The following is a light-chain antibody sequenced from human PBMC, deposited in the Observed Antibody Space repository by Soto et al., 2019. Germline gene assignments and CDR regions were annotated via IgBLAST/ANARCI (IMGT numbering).Light chain of an antibody. CDR3: MQRIQLPET. CDR1: QSLLRSDGKSS. CDR2: GAS. Sequence: DIVMTQTPLSLSVSPGQPASISCKSSQSLLRSDGKSSLYWYLQKPGQSPQLLIYGASTRLSVVPDRFSGSGSGTDFTLKISRVEAEDVGVYYCMQRIQLPETFGQGTKLEIK. J-gene: IGKJ2*01. V-gene: IGKV2D-29*02.